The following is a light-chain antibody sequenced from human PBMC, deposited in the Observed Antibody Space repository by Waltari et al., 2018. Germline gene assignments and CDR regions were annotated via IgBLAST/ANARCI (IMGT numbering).Light chain of an antibody. Sequence: EIVLTQSPGPLSLSPGERATLPCRASQSISSSYLAWYQQIRGQPPRLLIYATSTRATGIPARFSGSGSATDFTLTVSRLEPEDFAVYYCQQYATSPWTFGQGTSVEFK. CDR3: QQYATSPWT. J-gene: IGKJ1*01. V-gene: IGKV3-20*01. CDR1: QSISSSY. CDR2: ATS.